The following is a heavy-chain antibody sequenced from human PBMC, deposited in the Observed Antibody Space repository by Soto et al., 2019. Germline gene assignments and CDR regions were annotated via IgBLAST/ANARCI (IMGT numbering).Heavy chain of an antibody. CDR3: ARPLRLKDAFDI. CDR2: ISAYNGNT. D-gene: IGHD3-3*01. CDR1: GYTFTGYG. Sequence: ASVKVSCKASGYTFTGYGISWVRQAPGQGLEWMGWISAYNGNTNYAQKLQGRVTMTTDTSTSTAYMELRSLRSDDTAVYYCARPLRLKDAFDIWGQGTMVTVSS. J-gene: IGHJ3*02. V-gene: IGHV1-18*01.